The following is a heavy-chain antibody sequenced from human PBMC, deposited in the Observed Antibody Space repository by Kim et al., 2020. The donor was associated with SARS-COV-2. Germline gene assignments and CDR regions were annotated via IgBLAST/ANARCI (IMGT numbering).Heavy chain of an antibody. D-gene: IGHD3-3*01. CDR3: ARRAGYDLWSGPFDY. Sequence: PSVQGKVTISADKSISTAYLQWSSLKAADTAMYYCARRAGYDLWSGPFDYWGQGTLVTVSS. J-gene: IGHJ4*02. V-gene: IGHV5-51*01.